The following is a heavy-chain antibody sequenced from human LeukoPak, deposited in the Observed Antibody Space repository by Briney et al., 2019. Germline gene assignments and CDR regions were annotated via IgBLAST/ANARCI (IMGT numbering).Heavy chain of an antibody. CDR1: GFTFSSYG. V-gene: IGHV3-23*01. J-gene: IGHJ1*01. D-gene: IGHD3-16*01. Sequence: PGGSLRLSCAASGFTFSSYGMSWVRQAPGKGLEWVSAISGSGGSTYYADSVKGRFTISRDNTKNSLYLQMNSLRAEDTALYFCAKVSFWGSEYFQYWGQGTLVTVSA. CDR3: AKVSFWGSEYFQY. CDR2: ISGSGGST.